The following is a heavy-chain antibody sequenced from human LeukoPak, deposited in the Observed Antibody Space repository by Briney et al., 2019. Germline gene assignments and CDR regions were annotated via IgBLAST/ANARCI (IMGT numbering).Heavy chain of an antibody. Sequence: SETLSLTCVDSGFSISSGYYRGWIRQPPGKGLEWIANIHVSGTTFYNSSLNSRVAISIDTSKNQFSLKLSSVTAADTAVYFCAREAERRIVNWGRGTLVTVSS. CDR3: AREAERRIVN. CDR2: IHVSGTT. J-gene: IGHJ4*02. CDR1: GFSISSGYY. D-gene: IGHD1-1*01. V-gene: IGHV4-38-2*01.